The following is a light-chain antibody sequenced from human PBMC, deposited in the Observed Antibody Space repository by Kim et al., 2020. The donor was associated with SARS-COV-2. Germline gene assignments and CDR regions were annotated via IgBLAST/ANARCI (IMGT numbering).Light chain of an antibody. CDR3: QPSYSTPLT. CDR1: QSISSY. CDR2: GAS. V-gene: IGKV1-39*01. J-gene: IGKJ4*01. Sequence: DIQMTQSPSSLSAFVGDRVTITCRASQSISSYLNWYQQKPGKAPKLLIYGASSLQSGVPSRFNGSGSGTDFTLTISSLQPEDFATYYCQPSYSTPLTFGGGTKVDIK.